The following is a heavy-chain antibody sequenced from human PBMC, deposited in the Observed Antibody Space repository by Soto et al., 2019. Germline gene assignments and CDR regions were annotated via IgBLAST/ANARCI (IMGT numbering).Heavy chain of an antibody. V-gene: IGHV3-21*01. CDR1: GFTFSSYS. D-gene: IGHD3-9*01. J-gene: IGHJ4*02. Sequence: EVQLVESGGGLVKPGGSLRLSCAASGFTFSSYSMNWVRQAPGKGLEWVSSISSSSSYIYYADSVKGRFTISRDNAKNSLHLQMNSLRAEDTAVYYCASTLTGYYSALDYWGQGTLVTVSS. CDR3: ASTLTGYYSALDY. CDR2: ISSSSSYI.